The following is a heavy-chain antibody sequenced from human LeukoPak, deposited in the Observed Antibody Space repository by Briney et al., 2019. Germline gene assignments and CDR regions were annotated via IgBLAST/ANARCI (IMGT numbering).Heavy chain of an antibody. CDR3: ATSSRNLYNWNYYFDC. D-gene: IGHD1-7*01. CDR1: GYTLTELS. J-gene: IGHJ4*02. CDR2: FDPEDGET. Sequence: ASVKVSCKVSGYTLTELSMHWVRQAPGKGLEWMGGFDPEDGETIYAQKFQGRVTMTEDTSTDTAYMELSSLRSEDTAVYYCATSSRNLYNWNYYFDCWGQGTLVTVSS. V-gene: IGHV1-24*01.